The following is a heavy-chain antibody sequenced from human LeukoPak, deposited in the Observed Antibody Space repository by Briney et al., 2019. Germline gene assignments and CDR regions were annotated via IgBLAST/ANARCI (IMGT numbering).Heavy chain of an antibody. J-gene: IGHJ4*02. V-gene: IGHV3-30*02. D-gene: IGHD6-19*01. CDR2: ISYDGDNT. CDR3: AKDWGVTGWYYFVY. CDR1: GFTFSRYG. Sequence: PGGSLRLSCAASGFTFSRYGMNWVRQAPGKGLERVASISYDGDNTYYADSVKGRFTISRDNAKNTLYLQMNSLRDEDTAVYYCAKDWGVTGWYYFVYWGQGTLVTVSS.